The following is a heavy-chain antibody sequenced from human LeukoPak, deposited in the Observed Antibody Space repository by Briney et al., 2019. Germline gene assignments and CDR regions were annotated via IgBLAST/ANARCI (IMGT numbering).Heavy chain of an antibody. Sequence: GGSLRLSCAASGFTFSSNYMSWVRQAPGKGLEWVSVIYSGGSTYYSDSVKGRFTISRDHSKNTLYLQINRLRAEDTAVYYCIVADHANSFDYWGQGPVVTVSS. CDR3: IVADHANSFDY. CDR2: IYSGGST. CDR1: GFTFSSNY. V-gene: IGHV3-53*01. J-gene: IGHJ4*02. D-gene: IGHD6-19*01.